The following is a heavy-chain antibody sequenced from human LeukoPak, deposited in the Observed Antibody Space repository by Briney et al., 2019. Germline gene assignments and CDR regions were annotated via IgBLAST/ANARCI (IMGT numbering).Heavy chain of an antibody. CDR3: ARGMGYSNYYFDY. CDR1: GATFSSYA. Sequence: GALVKVSCKASGATFSSYAISWVRQAPGQGLEWMGRIIPIFGVAIYAQKFQGRVTITADKSTSTAYMELSSLRSEDTAVYYCARGMGYSNYYFDYWGQGTLVTVSS. V-gene: IGHV1-69*04. J-gene: IGHJ4*02. D-gene: IGHD4-11*01. CDR2: IIPIFGVA.